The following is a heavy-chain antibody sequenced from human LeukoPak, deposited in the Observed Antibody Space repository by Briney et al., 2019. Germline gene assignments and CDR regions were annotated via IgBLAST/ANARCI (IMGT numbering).Heavy chain of an antibody. V-gene: IGHV3-23*01. CDR1: GFTFSNYA. CDR2: ISGGGGIT. Sequence: GGSLRLSCAASGFTFSNYATNWVRQAPGKGLEWVSGISGGGGITDYADSVKGRFTISRDNSKNTLYLQMNSLRAEDTAVYYCAKNPGYNWNYGYSDYWGRGTLVTVSS. CDR3: AKNPGYNWNYGYSDY. J-gene: IGHJ4*02. D-gene: IGHD1-7*01.